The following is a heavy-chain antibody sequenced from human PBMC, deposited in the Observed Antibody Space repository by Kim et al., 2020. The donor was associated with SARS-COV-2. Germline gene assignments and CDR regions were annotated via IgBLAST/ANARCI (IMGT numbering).Heavy chain of an antibody. J-gene: IGHJ4*02. CDR1: GFTFKTFG. CDR2: ITSDGGNS. CDR3: AKEGQASDEVSTFWYYFVT. V-gene: IGHV3-30*18. Sequence: GGSLRLSCVASGFTFKTFGMHWVRQAPGKGLEWVAAITSDGGNSFYADSVKGRFTISRDNSKNTVSLQMDSLRAEDTAVYYCAKEGQASDEVSTFWYYFVTWGEGTPVTLSS. D-gene: IGHD3-3*01.